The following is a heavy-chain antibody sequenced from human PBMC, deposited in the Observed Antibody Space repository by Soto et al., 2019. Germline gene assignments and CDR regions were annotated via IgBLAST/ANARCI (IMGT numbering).Heavy chain of an antibody. CDR3: VKVAYYDFWSGYKDVYFDY. CDR1: GFSFHMFA. V-gene: IGHV3-23*01. CDR2: LSASGGSP. J-gene: IGHJ4*02. Sequence: GGSLRLSCSASGFSFHMFALSWVRQAPGRGLEWDSALSASGGSPYYADSVKGRFTIYRDNFRKTLYLQMNSLRAEDTAVYYCVKVAYYDFWSGYKDVYFDYWGQGTQVTVSS. D-gene: IGHD3-3*01.